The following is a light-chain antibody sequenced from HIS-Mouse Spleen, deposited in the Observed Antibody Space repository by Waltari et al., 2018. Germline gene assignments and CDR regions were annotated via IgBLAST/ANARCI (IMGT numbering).Light chain of an antibody. CDR3: NSRDSSGNHLEWV. Sequence: SSELTQDPAVSVALGQTVRITCQGDSLRSYYASWYQQKPGQAPVLVIYGKNNRPSGIPEPFSGSRSGKNAFLTIHGAQAEDEADYYRNSRDSSGNHLEWVFGGGTKLTVL. CDR1: SLRSYY. J-gene: IGLJ3*02. V-gene: IGLV3-19*01. CDR2: GKN.